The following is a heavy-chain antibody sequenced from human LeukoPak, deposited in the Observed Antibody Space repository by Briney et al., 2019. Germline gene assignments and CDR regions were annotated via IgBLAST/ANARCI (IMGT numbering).Heavy chain of an antibody. V-gene: IGHV1-69*13. Sequence: SVKVSCKASGYTFTSYGISWVRQAPGQGLEWMGGIIPIFGTANYAQKFQGRVTITADESTSTAYMELSSLRSEDTAVYYCARDPQGGSVGGAFDIWGQGTMVTVSS. CDR2: IIPIFGTA. D-gene: IGHD3-10*01. J-gene: IGHJ3*02. CDR3: ARDPQGGSVGGAFDI. CDR1: GYTFTSYG.